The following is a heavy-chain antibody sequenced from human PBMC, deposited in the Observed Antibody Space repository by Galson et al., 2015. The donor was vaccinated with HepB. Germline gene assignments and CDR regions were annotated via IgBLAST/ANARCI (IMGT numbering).Heavy chain of an antibody. J-gene: IGHJ4*02. CDR2: ISSNGGRK. D-gene: IGHD6-13*01. CDR1: GFTFSSYA. CDR3: VKDGNRPYSSSWAYFDY. Sequence: SLRLSCAASGFTFSSYAMHWVRQAPGKGLEYVSAISSNGGRKYYADSVKGRFTISRDNSKNTLYLQMSSLRAEDTAVYYCVKDGNRPYSSSWAYFDYWGQGTLVTVSS. V-gene: IGHV3-64D*06.